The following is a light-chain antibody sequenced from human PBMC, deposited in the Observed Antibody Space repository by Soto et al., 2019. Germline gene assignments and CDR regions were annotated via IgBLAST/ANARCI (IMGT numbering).Light chain of an antibody. CDR3: SSYTSSSTPPGVV. V-gene: IGLV2-14*01. CDR2: DVS. Sequence: QSALTQPASVSGSPGQSITISCTGTSSDVGGYNYVSWYQQHPGKAPKLMIYDVSNRPSGVSNRFSGSKSGNTASLTISGRQAEDEADYYCSSYTSSSTPPGVVFGGGTKLTVL. J-gene: IGLJ2*01. CDR1: SSDVGGYNY.